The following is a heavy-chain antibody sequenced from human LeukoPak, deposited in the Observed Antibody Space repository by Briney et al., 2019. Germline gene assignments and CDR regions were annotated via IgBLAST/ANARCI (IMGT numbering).Heavy chain of an antibody. CDR1: GFTFSSYA. D-gene: IGHD6-13*01. Sequence: GGSLRLSCAASGFTFSSYAMSWVRQAPGKGLEWVSVIYSGGSTYYADSVKGRFTISRDNSKNTLYLQMNSLRAEDTAVYYCAISSSWFIDYWGQGTLVTVSS. V-gene: IGHV3-53*01. J-gene: IGHJ4*02. CDR3: AISSSWFIDY. CDR2: IYSGGST.